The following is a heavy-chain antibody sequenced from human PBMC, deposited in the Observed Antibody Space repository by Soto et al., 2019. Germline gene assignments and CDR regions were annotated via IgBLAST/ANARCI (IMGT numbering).Heavy chain of an antibody. V-gene: IGHV3-23*01. D-gene: IGHD3-3*01. CDR1: GFTFSSYA. CDR3: AKGITIFGVFIPFDY. Sequence: EVQLLESGGGLVQPGGSLRLSCAASGFTFSSYAMSWVRQAPGKGLEWVSAISGSGGSTYYADSVKGRFTISRDNSKNPLYLQMNSLRAEDTAVYYCAKGITIFGVFIPFDYWGQGTLVTVSS. CDR2: ISGSGGST. J-gene: IGHJ4*02.